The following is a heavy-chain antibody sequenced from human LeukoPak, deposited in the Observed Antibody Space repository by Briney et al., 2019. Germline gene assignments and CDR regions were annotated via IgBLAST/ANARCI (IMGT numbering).Heavy chain of an antibody. CDR1: GGSISSGGYY. CDR2: IYYSGST. V-gene: IGHV4-31*03. CDR3: ARGIFGYIPHDAFDI. Sequence: SETPSLTCNVSGGSISSGGYYWSWIRRHPGKGLEWIGYIYYSGSTYYNPSLKSRVTISVDTSKNQFSLKLSSVTAADTAVYYCARGIFGYIPHDAFDIWGQGTMVTVSS. J-gene: IGHJ3*02. D-gene: IGHD2-21*01.